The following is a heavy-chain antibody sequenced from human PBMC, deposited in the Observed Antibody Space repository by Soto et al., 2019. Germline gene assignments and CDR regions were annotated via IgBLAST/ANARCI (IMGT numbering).Heavy chain of an antibody. CDR2: FYNSGTT. CDR3: ARDSLFSGKYFQH. Sequence: PSETLCISCTFSGGSMNNYFWCWIRQPPGKGLEWIGYFYNSGTTNSGTTNYNPSLKSRVTISADTSKNQFSLKLRSVTAADTAVYYCARDSLFSGKYFQHWGQGTMVTVSS. CDR1: GGSMNNYF. D-gene: IGHD5-12*01. J-gene: IGHJ1*01. V-gene: IGHV4-59*01.